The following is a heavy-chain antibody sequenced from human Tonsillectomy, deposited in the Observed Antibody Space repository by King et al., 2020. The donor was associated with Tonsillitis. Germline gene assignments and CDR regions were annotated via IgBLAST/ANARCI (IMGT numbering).Heavy chain of an antibody. CDR1: GYSFTSYW. CDR2: IYPGDSDT. CDR3: ARQGRYCSSTSCSKGWFDP. Sequence: LVQSGAEVKKPGESLKISCKGSGYSFTSYWIGWVRQMPGKGLEWMGIIYPGDSDTRYSPSFQGQVTISADKSISTAYLQWSSLKASDTAMYYCARQGRYCSSTSCSKGWFDPWGQGTLVTVSS. J-gene: IGHJ5*02. V-gene: IGHV5-51*01. D-gene: IGHD2-2*01.